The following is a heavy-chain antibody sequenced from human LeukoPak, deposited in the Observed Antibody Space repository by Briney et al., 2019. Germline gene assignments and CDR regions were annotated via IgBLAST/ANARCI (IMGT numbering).Heavy chain of an antibody. J-gene: IGHJ6*03. V-gene: IGHV4-39*01. CDR2: IYYSGNT. CDR1: GGSISSNSYY. Sequence: PSETLSLTCTVSGGSISSNSYYWAWLRQPPGKGREWIGTIYYSGNTYYNPSPKSRVTISIDTSKNQFSLKLSSVTAADTAVYYSSRLSYYNYYMDVWGKGTTVTVSS. CDR3: SRLSYYNYYMDV.